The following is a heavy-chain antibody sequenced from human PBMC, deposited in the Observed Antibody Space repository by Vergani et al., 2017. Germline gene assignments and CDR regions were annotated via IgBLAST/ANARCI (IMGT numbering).Heavy chain of an antibody. Sequence: QITLKESGPTLVKPTQTLTLTCTFSGFSLSTSGVGVGWIRQPPGKTLEWLALIYWDDDKRYSPSLKSRLPITKDTSKNQVVLTMTNMDPVDTATYYCAHSYYDFWSGYSDYWGQGTLVTVSS. CDR1: GFSLSTSGVG. CDR2: IYWDDDK. CDR3: AHSYYDFWSGYSDY. V-gene: IGHV2-5*02. D-gene: IGHD3-3*01. J-gene: IGHJ4*02.